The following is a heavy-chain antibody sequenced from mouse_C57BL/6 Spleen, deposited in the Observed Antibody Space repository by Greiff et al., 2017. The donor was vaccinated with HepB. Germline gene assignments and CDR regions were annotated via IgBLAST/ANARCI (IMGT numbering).Heavy chain of an antibody. J-gene: IGHJ3*01. Sequence: DVQLVESGGGLVKPGGSLKLSCTASGFTFSDYGMHWVRQAPEKGLEWVAYISGCSGTIYYADTVKGRFTNSRDNAKNTLFLQMTSLRSEDTAMYYCARALVAYWGQGTLVTVSA. V-gene: IGHV5-17*01. CDR2: ISGCSGTI. CDR3: ARALVAY. CDR1: GFTFSDYG.